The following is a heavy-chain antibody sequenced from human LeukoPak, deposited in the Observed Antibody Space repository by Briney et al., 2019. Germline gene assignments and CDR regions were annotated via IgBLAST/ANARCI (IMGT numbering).Heavy chain of an antibody. V-gene: IGHV4-4*07. CDR1: GGSISSYY. CDR2: IYTSGST. D-gene: IGHD3-22*01. CDR3: ARVNPIVADYAFDI. Sequence: SETLSLTCTVSGGSISSYYWSWIRRPAGKGLEWIGRIYTSGSTNYNPSLKSRVTMSVDTSKNQFSLKLSSVTAADTAVYYCARVNPIVADYAFDIWGQGAMVTVSS. J-gene: IGHJ3*02.